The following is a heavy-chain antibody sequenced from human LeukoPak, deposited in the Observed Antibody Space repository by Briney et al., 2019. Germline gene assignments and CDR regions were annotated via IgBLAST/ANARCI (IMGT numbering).Heavy chain of an antibody. CDR1: GYTFTDYY. D-gene: IGHD2-15*01. CDR3: ARSRSGGENWFDP. CDR2: INSKSGGT. V-gene: IGHV1-2*06. Sequence: ASVKVSCKASGYTFTDYYVHWVRQAPGQGLEWMGRINSKSGGTTYAQNFQGRVTMTRDTSISTAYMELSRLRSDDTAVYYCARSRSGGENWFDPWGQGTLVTVSS. J-gene: IGHJ5*02.